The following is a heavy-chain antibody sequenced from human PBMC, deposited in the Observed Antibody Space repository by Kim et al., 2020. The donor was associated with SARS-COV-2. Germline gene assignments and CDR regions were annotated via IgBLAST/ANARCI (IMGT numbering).Heavy chain of an antibody. V-gene: IGHV3-23*01. CDR2: FSGSGDST. Sequence: GGSLRLSCAPSGITFRSYAMSWVRQAPGKGLEWVSGFSGSGDSTYYADSVKGRFTISRDNSKNTLYLQMNSLRAEDTAVYYCAADLTPAEARGYNSDNSQWDAATPSPLSKSPYGLDVWGQGTTVTVSS. CDR3: AADLTPAEARGYNSDNSQWDAATPSPLSKSPYGLDV. J-gene: IGHJ6*02. CDR1: GITFRSYA. D-gene: IGHD6-25*01.